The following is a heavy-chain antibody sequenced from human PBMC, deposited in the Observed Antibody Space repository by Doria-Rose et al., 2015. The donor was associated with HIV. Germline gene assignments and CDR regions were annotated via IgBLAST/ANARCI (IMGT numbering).Heavy chain of an antibody. CDR3: AREPQSGITGTYAFDI. J-gene: IGHJ3*02. V-gene: IGHV3-11*04. CDR2: ISSSGSTI. D-gene: IGHD1-20*01. CDR1: GFTFSDYY. Sequence: QVQLEESGGGLVKPGGSLRLSCAASGFTFSDYYMSWIRQAPGKGLEWDSSISSSGSTIYYADSVKGRFTISRDNAKNSLYLQMNSLRAEDTAVLYCAREPQSGITGTYAFDIWGQGTMVTVSS.